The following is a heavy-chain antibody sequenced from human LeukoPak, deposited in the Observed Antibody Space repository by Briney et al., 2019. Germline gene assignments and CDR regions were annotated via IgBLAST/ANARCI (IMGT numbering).Heavy chain of an antibody. Sequence: GGSLRLSFAASGFTFSNYAMSWVRQAPGKGLEWVSGITARADSTYYADSVKGRVTISRDNSKNTLFLQLNSLRAEDTAVYYCARGGSSGYNYNAFDIWGQGTMVTVSS. CDR3: ARGGSSGYNYNAFDI. V-gene: IGHV3-23*01. CDR2: ITARADST. CDR1: GFTFSNYA. D-gene: IGHD3-22*01. J-gene: IGHJ3*02.